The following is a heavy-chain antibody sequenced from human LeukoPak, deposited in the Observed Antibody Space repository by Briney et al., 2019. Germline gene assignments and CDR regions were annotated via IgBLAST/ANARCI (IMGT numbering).Heavy chain of an antibody. CDR1: GYTLTELS. D-gene: IGHD3-9*01. Sequence: ASVKVSCKASGYTLTELSMHWVRQAPGKGLEWMGGFDPEDGETIYAQKFQGRVTMTEDTSTDTAYMELSSLRSEDTAVYYCATDGGPPYYDILTGYYPAAFDIWGQGTMVTVSS. CDR3: ATDGGPPYYDILTGYYPAAFDI. V-gene: IGHV1-24*01. CDR2: FDPEDGET. J-gene: IGHJ3*02.